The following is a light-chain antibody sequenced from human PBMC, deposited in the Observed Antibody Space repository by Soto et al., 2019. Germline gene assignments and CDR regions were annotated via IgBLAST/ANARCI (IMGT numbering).Light chain of an antibody. CDR1: QSISIW. CDR2: DAS. Sequence: DIQMTQSPSTLSASVGDRVTITCRASQSISIWLAWYQQKPGKAPKALIYDASTLASGVPSRFNGSGSGTEFTLTISSLQPDDFATYYCQQYITYSTFGQGTRLEIK. V-gene: IGKV1-5*01. CDR3: QQYITYST. J-gene: IGKJ5*01.